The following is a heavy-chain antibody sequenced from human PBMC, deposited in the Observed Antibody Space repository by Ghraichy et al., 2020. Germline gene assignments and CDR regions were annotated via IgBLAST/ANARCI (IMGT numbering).Heavy chain of an antibody. D-gene: IGHD5-12*01. V-gene: IGHV1-69*06. CDR3: ARGGEYSGYHIPWGMDV. CDR1: GGTFSSYG. J-gene: IGHJ6*02. CDR2: IIPFFGTA. Sequence: SVKVSCKASGGTFSSYGISWVRQAPGQGLEWMGGIIPFFGTANYAQKFQVRVTITADKSTSTAYMELSSLRSEDTAVYYCARGGEYSGYHIPWGMDVWGQGTTVTVSS.